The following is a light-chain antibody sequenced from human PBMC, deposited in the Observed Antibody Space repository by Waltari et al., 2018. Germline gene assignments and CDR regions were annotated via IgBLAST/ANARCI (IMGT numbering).Light chain of an antibody. CDR3: QQYYSTPYT. J-gene: IGKJ2*01. V-gene: IGKV1-5*01. CDR1: QRINRW. CDR2: DVS. Sequence: DIQMTQSPSTLSASVGDRVTTTCRASQRINRWLAWYQQKPGKAPKLLIYDVSSLESGVPSRFSGSGSGTEFTLTISTLQAEDVAVYYCQQYYSTPYTFGQGTRLEIK.